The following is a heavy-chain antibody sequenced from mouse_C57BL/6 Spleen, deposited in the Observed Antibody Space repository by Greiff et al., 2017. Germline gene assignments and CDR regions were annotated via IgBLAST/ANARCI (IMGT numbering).Heavy chain of an antibody. CDR1: GYTFTSYW. V-gene: IGHV1-5*01. J-gene: IGHJ2*01. Sequence: VQLQESGTVLARPGASVKMSCKTSGYTFTSYWMHWVKQRPGQGLEWIGAIYPGNSDTSYNQKFKSKATLTVDKPSSTAYMQLSSLTSEDSAVYYCARKGAGDYCDYWGQGTTLTVSS. CDR2: IYPGNSDT. CDR3: ARKGAGDYCDY. D-gene: IGHD3-1*01.